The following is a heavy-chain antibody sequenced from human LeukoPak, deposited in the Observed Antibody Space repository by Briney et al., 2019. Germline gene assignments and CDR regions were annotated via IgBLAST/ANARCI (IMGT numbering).Heavy chain of an antibody. V-gene: IGHV4-39*07. CDR2: IYYSGST. D-gene: IGHD3-22*01. CDR1: GGSISSSSYY. Sequence: PSETLSLTCTVSGGSISSSSYYWGWIRQPPGKGLEWIGSIYYSGSTNYNPSLKSRVTISVDKSKNQFSLKLSSVTAADTAVYYCARGTYYYDSSGYYSNDAFDIWGQGTMVTVSS. CDR3: ARGTYYYDSSGYYSNDAFDI. J-gene: IGHJ3*02.